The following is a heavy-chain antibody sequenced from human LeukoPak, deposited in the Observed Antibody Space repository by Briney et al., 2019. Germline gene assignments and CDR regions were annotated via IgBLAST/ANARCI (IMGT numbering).Heavy chain of an antibody. CDR2: ISSGGTTI. CDR3: ARGPLTWFDP. J-gene: IGHJ5*02. Sequence: GGSLRLSCAASGFTFSDNYMSWIRQAPGEGLEWVSYISSGGTTIYYADSVKGRFTISRDNAKKSLYLQMNGLTAEDAAVYYCARGPLTWFDPWGQGTLVTVSS. CDR1: GFTFSDNY. V-gene: IGHV3-11*01.